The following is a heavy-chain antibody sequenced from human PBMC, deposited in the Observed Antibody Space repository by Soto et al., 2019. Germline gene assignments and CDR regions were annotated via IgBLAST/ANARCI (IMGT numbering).Heavy chain of an antibody. J-gene: IGHJ5*02. V-gene: IGHV1-69*05. CDR3: ARSSGGNFGIIIEGSNWFDP. CDR1: GGTFSSYA. CDR2: IIPIFGTA. Sequence: SVKVSCKASGGTFSSYAISWVRQAPGQGLEWMGGIIPIFGTANYAQKFQGRVTMTRDTSRSTVYMELRSLRSDDTAIYYCARSSGGNFGIIIEGSNWFDPWGQGTLVTVSS. D-gene: IGHD3-3*01.